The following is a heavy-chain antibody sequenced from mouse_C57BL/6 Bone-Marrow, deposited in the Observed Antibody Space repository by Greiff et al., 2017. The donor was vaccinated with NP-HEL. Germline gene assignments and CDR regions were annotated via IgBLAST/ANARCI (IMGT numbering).Heavy chain of an antibody. CDR2: ISNGGGST. D-gene: IGHD1-1*01. V-gene: IGHV5-12*01. CDR1: GFTFSDYY. CDR3: ARQSTTVVSMDY. Sequence: EVKLVESGGGLVQPGGSLKLSCAASGFTFSDYYMYWVRQTPEKRLEWVAYISNGGGSTYYPDTVKGRFTISRDNAKNTLYLQMSRLKSEDTAMYYCARQSTTVVSMDYWGQGTSVTVSS. J-gene: IGHJ4*01.